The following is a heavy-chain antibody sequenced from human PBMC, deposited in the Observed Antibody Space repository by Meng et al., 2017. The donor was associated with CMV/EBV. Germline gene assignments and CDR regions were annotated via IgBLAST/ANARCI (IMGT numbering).Heavy chain of an antibody. D-gene: IGHD4-17*01. V-gene: IGHV3-9*01. CDR1: GFTFDDYA. J-gene: IGHJ4*02. Sequence: SLRLSCAASGFTFDDYAMHWVRQAPGKGLEWVSGISWNSGSIGYADSVKGRFTISRDNAKNSLYLQMNSLRAEDTALYYCAKDMSSGGDYEGVDYWGQGTLVTVSS. CDR3: AKDMSSGGDYEGVDY. CDR2: ISWNSGSI.